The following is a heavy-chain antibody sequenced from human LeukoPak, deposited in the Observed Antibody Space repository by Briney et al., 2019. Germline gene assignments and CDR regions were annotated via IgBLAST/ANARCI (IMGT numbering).Heavy chain of an antibody. J-gene: IGHJ3*02. CDR3: AVDCSSPSCYGQSAFDI. D-gene: IGHD2-2*01. CDR2: ISTGGDRA. V-gene: IGHV3-23*01. Sequence: GGSLRLSCTTSGFTFNNYAMTWVRQAPGRGLEWVSAISTGGDRAYYADSVKGRFTTSRDNSRNTLFLQLNNLRADDTAIYYCAVDCSSPSCYGQSAFDIWGQGTMVTVSS. CDR1: GFTFNNYA.